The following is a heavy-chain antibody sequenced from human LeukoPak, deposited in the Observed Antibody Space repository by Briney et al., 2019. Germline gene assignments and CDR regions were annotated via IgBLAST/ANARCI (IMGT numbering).Heavy chain of an antibody. CDR1: GFTFDDYG. J-gene: IGHJ6*02. CDR3: AKTAVAGTYYYYGMDV. V-gene: IGHV3-20*01. Sequence: GGSLRLSCAASGFTFDDYGMSWVRQAPGKGLEWVSGINWNGGSTGYADSVKGRFTISRDNAKNSLYLQMNSLRAEDTALYHCAKTAVAGTYYYYGMDVWGQGTTVTVSS. CDR2: INWNGGST. D-gene: IGHD6-19*01.